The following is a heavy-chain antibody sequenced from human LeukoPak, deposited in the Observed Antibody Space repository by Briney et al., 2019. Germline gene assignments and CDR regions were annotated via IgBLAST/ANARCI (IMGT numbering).Heavy chain of an antibody. Sequence: GASVKVSCKASGGTFSSYAISWVRQAPGQGLEWMGWISAYNGNTNYAQKLQGRVTMTTDTSTSTAYMELRSLRSDDTAVYYCARVWWETDAFDIWGQGTMVTVSS. CDR3: ARVWWETDAFDI. CDR2: ISAYNGNT. V-gene: IGHV1-18*01. CDR1: GGTFSSYA. J-gene: IGHJ3*02. D-gene: IGHD1-26*01.